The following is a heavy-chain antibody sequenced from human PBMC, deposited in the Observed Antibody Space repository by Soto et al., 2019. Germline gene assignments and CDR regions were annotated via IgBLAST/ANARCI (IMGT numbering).Heavy chain of an antibody. V-gene: IGHV3-64D*06. Sequence: GGSLRLSCSASGFTFSNYPMRWVRQAPWKGLEYVSGISSNGVSRYYADPVKGRFNISRDNSKNTVYLQLSSLRGDDTAVYHCARVAPEYSSTPRRFDFWGQGTLVTVSS. CDR3: ARVAPEYSSTPRRFDF. D-gene: IGHD6-13*01. CDR1: GFTFSNYP. CDR2: ISSNGVSR. J-gene: IGHJ4*02.